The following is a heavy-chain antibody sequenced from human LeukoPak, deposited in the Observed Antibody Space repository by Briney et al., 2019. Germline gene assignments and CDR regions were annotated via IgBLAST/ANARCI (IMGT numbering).Heavy chain of an antibody. Sequence: SETLSLTCTVSVGSISSSRYYWGWIRQPPGKGLEWIWSIYYSWSTYYNPSLKSRVTISVDTSKNQFSLKLSSVTAADTAVYYCARSSYGAFDYWGQGTLVTVSS. J-gene: IGHJ4*02. D-gene: IGHD5-18*01. V-gene: IGHV4-39*01. CDR1: VGSISSSRYY. CDR2: IYYSWST. CDR3: ARSSYGAFDY.